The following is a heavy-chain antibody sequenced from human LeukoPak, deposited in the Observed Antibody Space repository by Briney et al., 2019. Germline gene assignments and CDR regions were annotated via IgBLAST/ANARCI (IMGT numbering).Heavy chain of an antibody. CDR1: GFIFSHYG. CDR2: ISYDGSNK. CDR3: AKDNYGDYDP. J-gene: IGHJ5*02. D-gene: IGHD4-17*01. V-gene: IGHV3-30*18. Sequence: GTSLRLSCAASGFIFSHYGMHWVRQAPGKGLEWVAVISYDGSNKYYADSVKGRFTISRDNSKNTLYLQMNSLRAEDTAVYYCAKDNYGDYDPWGQGTLVTVSS.